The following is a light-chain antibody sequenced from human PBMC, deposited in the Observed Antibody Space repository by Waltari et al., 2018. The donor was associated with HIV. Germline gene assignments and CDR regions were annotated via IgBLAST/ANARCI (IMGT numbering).Light chain of an antibody. V-gene: IGLV7-46*01. Sequence: QAVVTQEPSLTVSPGGTVTLTCASSTGAVTSGNCPYWFQRRPGQAPKTLLYDTSNRHSWTPARFSGSLLGGKAALTLSGAQFEDEADYLCLLSFNGVVVFGGGTSLTVL. J-gene: IGLJ2*01. CDR3: LLSFNGVVV. CDR2: DTS. CDR1: TGAVTSGNC.